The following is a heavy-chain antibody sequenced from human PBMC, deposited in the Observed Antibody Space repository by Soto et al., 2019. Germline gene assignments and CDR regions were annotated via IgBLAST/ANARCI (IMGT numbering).Heavy chain of an antibody. D-gene: IGHD6-13*01. CDR2: IYYSGST. CDR1: GGSISNYY. Sequence: SETLSLTCTVSGGSISNYYWSWIRQPPGKGLEWIGYIYYSGSTNYNPSLKSRVTISVDTSKNQFSLKLSSVTAADTAVYYCARVGRGAAAGFDYWGQGTLVTVSS. V-gene: IGHV4-59*01. CDR3: ARVGRGAAAGFDY. J-gene: IGHJ4*02.